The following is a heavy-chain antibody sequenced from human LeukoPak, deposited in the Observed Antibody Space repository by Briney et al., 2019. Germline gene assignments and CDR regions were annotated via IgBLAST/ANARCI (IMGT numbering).Heavy chain of an antibody. J-gene: IGHJ4*02. D-gene: IGHD6-19*01. CDR1: GYTFTSYA. Sequence: ASVKVSCKASGYTFTSYAMHWVRQAPGQRLEWMGWINAGNGNTKYSQKFQGRVTITRDTSASTAYMELSSLRSEDTAVYYCARAQAGPYYFDYWGQGTLVTVSS. CDR3: ARAQAGPYYFDY. V-gene: IGHV1-3*01. CDR2: INAGNGNT.